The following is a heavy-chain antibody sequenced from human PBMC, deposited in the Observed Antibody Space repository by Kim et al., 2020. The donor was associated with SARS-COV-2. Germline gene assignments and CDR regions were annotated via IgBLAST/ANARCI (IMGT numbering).Heavy chain of an antibody. J-gene: IGHJ6*02. D-gene: IGHD6-25*01. V-gene: IGHV4-34*01. Sequence: PSLKSRVTISVDTSKNQFSLKLSSVTAADTAVYYCARGQRTYYYYYGMDVWGQGTTVTVSS. CDR3: ARGQRTYYYYYGMDV.